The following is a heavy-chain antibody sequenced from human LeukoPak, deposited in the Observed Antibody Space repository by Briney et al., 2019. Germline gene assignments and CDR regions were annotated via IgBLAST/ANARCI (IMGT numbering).Heavy chain of an antibody. CDR1: GGTFSSYA. D-gene: IGHD6-19*01. Sequence: SVKVSCKASGGTFSSYAISWVRQAPGQGLEWMGGIIPIFGTANYAQKFQGRVTITADKSTSTAYMELSSLRSEDAAVYYCARANSSGWYGGDWFDPWGQGTLVTVSS. V-gene: IGHV1-69*06. CDR2: IIPIFGTA. CDR3: ARANSSGWYGGDWFDP. J-gene: IGHJ5*02.